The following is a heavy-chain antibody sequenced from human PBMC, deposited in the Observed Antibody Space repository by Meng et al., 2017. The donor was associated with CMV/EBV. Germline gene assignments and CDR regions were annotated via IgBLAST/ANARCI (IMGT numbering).Heavy chain of an antibody. D-gene: IGHD2-2*02. V-gene: IGHV3-15*01. CDR1: GFTFSNAW. J-gene: IGHJ6*01. Sequence: GESLKISCAASGFTFSNAWMSWVRQAPGKGLEWVGRIKSKTDGGTTDYAAPVKGRFTISRDDSKNTLYLQMNSLKTEDTAVYYCTTDPTEYCSSTSCYNYYDYGMEVWGQGTTVTVSS. CDR3: TTDPTEYCSSTSCYNYYDYGMEV. CDR2: IKSKTDGGTT.